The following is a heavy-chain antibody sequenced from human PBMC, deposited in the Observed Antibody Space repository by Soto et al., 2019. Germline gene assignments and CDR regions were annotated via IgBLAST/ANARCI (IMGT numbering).Heavy chain of an antibody. D-gene: IGHD2-2*01. CDR3: ARVRGRYCSSTSCASGWFDP. CDR1: GGSISSSNW. V-gene: IGHV4-4*02. Sequence: QVQLQESGPGLVKPSGTLSLTCAVSGGSISSSNWWSWVRQPPGKGLEWIGEIYHSGSTNYNPSLNSRVTISVDKSKTTFPLKLSSVTAADTAVYYCARVRGRYCSSTSCASGWFDPWGQGTLVTVSS. J-gene: IGHJ5*02. CDR2: IYHSGST.